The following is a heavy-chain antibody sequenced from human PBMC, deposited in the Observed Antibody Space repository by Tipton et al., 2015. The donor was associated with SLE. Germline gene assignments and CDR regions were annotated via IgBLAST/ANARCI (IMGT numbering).Heavy chain of an antibody. J-gene: IGHJ4*02. V-gene: IGHV4-59*01. Sequence: TLSLTCTVSGGSTSSYYWSWIRQPPGKGLEWIGYIYYSGSTNYNPSLKSRVTISVDTSKNQFSLKLSSVTAADTAVYYCARELDYYDSSGYPLWGQGTLVTVSS. D-gene: IGHD3-22*01. CDR2: IYYSGST. CDR3: ARELDYYDSSGYPL. CDR1: GGSTSSYY.